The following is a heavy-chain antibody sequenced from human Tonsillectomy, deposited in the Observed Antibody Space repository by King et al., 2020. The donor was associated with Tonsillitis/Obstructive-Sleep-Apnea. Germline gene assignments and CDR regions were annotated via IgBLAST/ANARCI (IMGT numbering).Heavy chain of an antibody. CDR2: IKSKTDGGTT. CDR1: GFTFSNAW. CDR3: TTGIWAITIFGVVTDTDAFDI. V-gene: IGHV3-15*01. Sequence: VKLVESGGGLVKPGGSLRLSCAASGFTFSNAWMSWVRQAPGKGLEWVGRIKSKTDGGTTDYAAPVKGRFTISRDDSKNTLYLQMNSLKTEDTAVYYCTTGIWAITIFGVVTDTDAFDIWGQGTMVTVSS. J-gene: IGHJ3*02. D-gene: IGHD3-3*01.